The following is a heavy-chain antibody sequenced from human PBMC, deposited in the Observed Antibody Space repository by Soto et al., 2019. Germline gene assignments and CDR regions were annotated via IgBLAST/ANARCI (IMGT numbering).Heavy chain of an antibody. D-gene: IGHD3-10*01. Sequence: QVQLQESGPGLVKPSQTLSLTCTVSGGSISSGGYYWSGIRQHPGKGLEWIGYIDYSWSTYYNPSLNSLVTISVDTSKNPFSLKLSSVTAADTAVYYCARAQESWGYYGSGSYPPFDYWGQGTLVTVSS. CDR3: ARAQESWGYYGSGSYPPFDY. V-gene: IGHV4-31*01. CDR2: IDYSWST. J-gene: IGHJ4*02. CDR1: GGSISSGGYY.